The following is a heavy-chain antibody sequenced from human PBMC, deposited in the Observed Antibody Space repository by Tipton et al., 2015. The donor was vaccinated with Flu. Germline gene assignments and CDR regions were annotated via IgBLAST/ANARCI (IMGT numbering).Heavy chain of an antibody. CDR3: ARDAPSSSWYPRYYSYGMDG. D-gene: IGHD6-13*01. Sequence: TLSLTCTVSGGSISSYYWSWIRQPAGKGLEWIGRIYTSGSTNYNPSLKSRVTMSVDTSKNQFSLKLSSVTAADTAVYYCARDAPSSSWYPRYYSYGMDGWGQGTTVTVSS. J-gene: IGHJ6*02. CDR2: IYTSGST. V-gene: IGHV4-4*07. CDR1: GGSISSYY.